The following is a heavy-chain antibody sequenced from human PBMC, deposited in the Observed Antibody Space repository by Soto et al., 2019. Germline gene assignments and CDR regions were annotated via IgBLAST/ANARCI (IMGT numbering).Heavy chain of an antibody. V-gene: IGHV4-34*01. D-gene: IGHD3-3*01. CDR2: INHSGST. CDR3: ARGLGFWIGYRWKDYYYYGMDV. J-gene: IGHJ6*02. Sequence: SETLSLTCAVYGGSFSGYYWSWIRQPPGKGLEWIGEINHSGSTNYNPSLKSRVTISVDTSKNQFSLKLSSVTAADTAAYYCARGLGFWIGYRWKDYYYYGMDVCGQGTTVTVSS. CDR1: GGSFSGYY.